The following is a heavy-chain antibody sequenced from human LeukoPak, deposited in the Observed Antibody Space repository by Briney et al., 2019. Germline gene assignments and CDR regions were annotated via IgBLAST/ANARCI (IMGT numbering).Heavy chain of an antibody. V-gene: IGHV3-21*01. J-gene: IGHJ3*02. CDR1: GFTFSSYS. D-gene: IGHD3-22*01. CDR2: ISSSSSYI. CDR3: ARDKGQDYYDSSGYLHFNDAFDI. Sequence: GGSLRLSCAASGFTFSSYSMNWVRQAPGKGLEWVSSISSSSSYIYYADSVKGRFTISRDNAKNSLYLQMNSLRAEDTAVYYCARDKGQDYYDSSGYLHFNDAFDIWGQGTMVTVSS.